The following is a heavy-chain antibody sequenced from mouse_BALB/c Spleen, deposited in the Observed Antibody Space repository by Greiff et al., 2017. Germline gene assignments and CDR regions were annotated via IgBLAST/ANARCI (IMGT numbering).Heavy chain of an antibody. CDR2: INPSNGRT. V-gene: IGHV1S81*02. CDR1: GYTFTSYW. J-gene: IGHJ4*01. Sequence: VQLQQSGAELVKPGASVKLSCKASGYTFTSYWMHWVKQRPGQGLEWIGEINPSNGRTNYNEKFKSKATLTVDKSSSTAYMQLSSLTSEDSAVYYCARGYTYAMDYWGQGTSVTVSS. CDR3: ARGYTYAMDY.